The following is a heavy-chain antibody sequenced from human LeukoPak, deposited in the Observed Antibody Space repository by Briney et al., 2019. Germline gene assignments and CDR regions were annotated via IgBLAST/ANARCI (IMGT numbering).Heavy chain of an antibody. CDR1: GFSFSTYE. V-gene: IGHV3-23*01. CDR3: AKDQDGGNSPYYYYYMDV. Sequence: GRSLRLSCTASGFSFSTYEMTWVRQAPGKGLEWVSAISGSGGSTYYADSVKGRFTISRDNSKNTLYLQMNSLRAEDTAVYYCAKDQDGGNSPYYYYYMDVWGKGTTVTVSS. D-gene: IGHD4-23*01. J-gene: IGHJ6*03. CDR2: ISGSGGST.